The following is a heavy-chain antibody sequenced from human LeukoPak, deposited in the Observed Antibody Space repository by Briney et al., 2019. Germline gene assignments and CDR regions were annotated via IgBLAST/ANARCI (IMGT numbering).Heavy chain of an antibody. CDR3: ARLVGLSTTASY. Sequence: GASVKVSCKASGYTFIGYYLHWVRQAPGRGLEWMGWINPTTGGTNYAQKFQDRVTMTRDTSTNTAYMELGRLTSDDTAVYYCARLVGLSTTASYWGQGTQVIVSS. CDR2: INPTTGGT. D-gene: IGHD5/OR15-5a*01. V-gene: IGHV1-2*02. J-gene: IGHJ4*02. CDR1: GYTFIGYY.